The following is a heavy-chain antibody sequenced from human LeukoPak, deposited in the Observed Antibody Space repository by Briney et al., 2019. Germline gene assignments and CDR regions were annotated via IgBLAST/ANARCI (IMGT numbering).Heavy chain of an antibody. CDR3: ARGAIAVSAFDI. Sequence: GGSLRLSCAASGFAFSDYYMSWIRQAPGKGLEWVSYITSGSSTIYYADSVKGRFTISRDNAKNSLYLQMYSLRAEDTAVYYCARGAIAVSAFDIWGQGTMVSVSS. CDR2: ITSGSSTI. V-gene: IGHV3-11*01. J-gene: IGHJ3*02. CDR1: GFAFSDYY. D-gene: IGHD6-19*01.